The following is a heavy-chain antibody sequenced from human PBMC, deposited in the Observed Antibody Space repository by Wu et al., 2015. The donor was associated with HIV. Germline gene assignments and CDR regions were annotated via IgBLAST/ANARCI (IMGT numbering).Heavy chain of an antibody. D-gene: IGHD3-16*01. CDR3: ARDWGGXSFRFDP. CDR1: GYTFTSYG. J-gene: IGHJ5*02. V-gene: IGHV1-18*01. Sequence: QVQLVQSGAEMKKPGASVKVSCKASGYTFTSYGISWVRQAPGQGLEWMGWISTYNGKTSYAQKLQGRVTMTTDTSTSTVYMELRSLRSDDTAVYYCARDWGGXSFRFDPWGQGTLVTVSS. CDR2: ISTYNGKT.